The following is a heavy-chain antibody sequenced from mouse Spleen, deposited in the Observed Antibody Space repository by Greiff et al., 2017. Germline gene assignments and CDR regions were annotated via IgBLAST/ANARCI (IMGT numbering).Heavy chain of an antibody. J-gene: IGHJ1*01. D-gene: IGHD2-3*01. CDR2: IYYSGTI. Sequence: EVQGVESGPGLVKPSQTVSLTCTVTGISITTGNYRWSWIRQFPGNKMEWIGYIYYSGTITYNPSLTSRTTITRDTSKNQFFLEMNSLTAEDTATYYCAREMAGDWYFDVWGAGTTVTVSS. CDR1: GISITTGNYR. V-gene: IGHV3-5*02. CDR3: AREMAGDWYFDV.